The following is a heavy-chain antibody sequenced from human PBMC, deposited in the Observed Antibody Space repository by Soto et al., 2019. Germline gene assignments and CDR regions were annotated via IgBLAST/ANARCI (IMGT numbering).Heavy chain of an antibody. J-gene: IGHJ4*02. D-gene: IGHD3-9*01. CDR3: AKEGRYYDILTGYI. Sequence: GGSLRLSCAASGFTFSSYGMHWVRQAPGKGLEWVAVISYDGSNKYYADSVKGRFTISRDNSKNTLYLQMNSLRAEDTAVYYCAKEGRYYDILTGYIWGQGTLVTVSS. CDR2: ISYDGSNK. V-gene: IGHV3-30*18. CDR1: GFTFSSYG.